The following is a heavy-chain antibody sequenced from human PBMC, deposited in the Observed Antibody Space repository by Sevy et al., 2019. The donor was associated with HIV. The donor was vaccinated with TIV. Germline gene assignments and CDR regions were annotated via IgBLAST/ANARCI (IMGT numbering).Heavy chain of an antibody. V-gene: IGHV3-33*01. D-gene: IGHD2-2*02. Sequence: GGSLRLSCAASGFTFSSYGMHWVRQAPGKGLEWVAVIWYDGSNKYYADSVKGRFTISRDNSKNTLYLQMNSLRAEDTAVYYCARDKDCSSTSCYTPYYGMDVWGQGTTVTVS. J-gene: IGHJ6*02. CDR2: IWYDGSNK. CDR3: ARDKDCSSTSCYTPYYGMDV. CDR1: GFTFSSYG.